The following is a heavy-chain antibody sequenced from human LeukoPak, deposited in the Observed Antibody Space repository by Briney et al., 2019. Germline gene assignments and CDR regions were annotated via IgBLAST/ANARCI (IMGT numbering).Heavy chain of an antibody. CDR2: ISYDGSNK. V-gene: IGHV3-30*04. CDR1: GFTFRTYA. J-gene: IGHJ4*02. Sequence: GGSLRLSCAASGFTFRTYAMHWVRQAPGKGLEWVAVISYDGSNKYYADSVKGRFTISRDNSKNTLYLQMNSLRAEDTAVYYCAKAGTELDVSFDYWGQGTLVTVSS. CDR3: AKAGTELDVSFDY. D-gene: IGHD1-26*01.